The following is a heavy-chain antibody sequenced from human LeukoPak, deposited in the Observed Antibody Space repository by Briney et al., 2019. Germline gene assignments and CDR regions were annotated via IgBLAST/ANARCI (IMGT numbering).Heavy chain of an antibody. J-gene: IGHJ4*02. CDR2: INHSGST. CDR3: ARGSLDY. CDR1: GGSFSGYY. Sequence: PSETLSLTCAVYGGSFSGYYWSWIRQPPWKGLEWIGEINHSGSTNYNPSLKSRVTRSVDTSKNQFSLKLSSVTAADTAVSYCARGSLDYWGQGTLVTVSS. V-gene: IGHV4-34*01.